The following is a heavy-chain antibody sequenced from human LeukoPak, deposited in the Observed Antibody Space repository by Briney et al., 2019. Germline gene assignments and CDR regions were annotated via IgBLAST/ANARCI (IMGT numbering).Heavy chain of an antibody. Sequence: SETLSLTCAVYGGSLSGYYWSWIRQPPGKGLEWIGSIYYSGSTYYNPPLKSRVTISVDTSKNQFSLKLSSVTAADTAVYYCLGSDSSGYLTGDYWGQGTLVTVSS. CDR2: IYYSGST. CDR1: GGSLSGYY. CDR3: LGSDSSGYLTGDY. D-gene: IGHD3-22*01. V-gene: IGHV4-34*03. J-gene: IGHJ4*02.